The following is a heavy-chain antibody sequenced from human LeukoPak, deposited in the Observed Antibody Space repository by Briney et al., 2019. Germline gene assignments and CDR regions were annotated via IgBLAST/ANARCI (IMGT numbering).Heavy chain of an antibody. CDR3: ASTQYGSGPYYFDY. J-gene: IGHJ4*02. CDR2: INPNSGGT. V-gene: IGHV1-2*02. Sequence: ASVKVSCKASGYTFTGYYMHWVRQAPGQGLEWMGWINPNSGGTNYAQKFQGRVTMTRDTSISTAYMELSRLRSDDTAVYYSASTQYGSGPYYFDYWGQGTLVTVSS. D-gene: IGHD3-10*01. CDR1: GYTFTGYY.